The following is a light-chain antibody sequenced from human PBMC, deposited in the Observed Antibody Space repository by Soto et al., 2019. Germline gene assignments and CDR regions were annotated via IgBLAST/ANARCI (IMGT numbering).Light chain of an antibody. V-gene: IGLV2-23*02. Sequence: QSVLTQSASVSGSPGQSITISCTGTSSDVGSYNLVSWYQQHPGNAPKLMIYEVSKRPSGVSNRFSGSKSGNTASLTISGLQAEDEADYYCCSYAGSSTYVVFVGGTKLPVL. CDR1: SSDVGSYNL. J-gene: IGLJ2*01. CDR3: CSYAGSSTYVV. CDR2: EVS.